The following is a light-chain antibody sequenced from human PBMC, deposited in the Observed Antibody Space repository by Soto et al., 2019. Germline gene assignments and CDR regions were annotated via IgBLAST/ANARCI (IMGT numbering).Light chain of an antibody. J-gene: IGKJ4*01. V-gene: IGKV1-9*01. CDR2: GAS. CDR3: QQVHDYPIT. Sequence: DIQMTQSPSSLSASVGDRVTITCRASQSIVTYLNWYQQKPGKAPKILIYGASTLQSGVPPRFRGSGSGTAFTLTISSLQPEDFATYFCQQVHDYPITFGGGTKVDIK. CDR1: QSIVTY.